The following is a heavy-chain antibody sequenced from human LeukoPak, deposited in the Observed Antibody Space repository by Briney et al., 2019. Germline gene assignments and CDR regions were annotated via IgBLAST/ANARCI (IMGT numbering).Heavy chain of an antibody. CDR2: IYTSGST. CDR1: GGSISSYY. V-gene: IGHV4-4*08. Sequence: SETLSLTCTVSGGSISSYYWSWIRQPPGKGLEWIGYIYTSGSTNYNPSLKSRVTMSVDTSMNQFSLKLSSVTAADTAVYYCAREATDIVVVPAASGYYYYYMDVWGKGTTVTVSS. D-gene: IGHD2-2*01. J-gene: IGHJ6*03. CDR3: AREATDIVVVPAASGYYYYYMDV.